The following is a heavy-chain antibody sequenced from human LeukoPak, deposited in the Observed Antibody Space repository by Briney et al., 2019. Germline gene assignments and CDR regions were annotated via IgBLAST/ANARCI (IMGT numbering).Heavy chain of an antibody. V-gene: IGHV4-4*02. CDR1: GGSISRGTW. CDR3: TGYNIPYTFEF. D-gene: IGHD1-14*01. Sequence: PSETLSLTCAVSGGSISRGTWWTWVRQSPGKGLQWIGDIIHSGNTNYNPSPRSRLTISLDKSRNQFSLKLSSVTAADTAVYYCTGYNIPYTFEFWGQGTLVTVSS. CDR2: IIHSGNT. J-gene: IGHJ4*02.